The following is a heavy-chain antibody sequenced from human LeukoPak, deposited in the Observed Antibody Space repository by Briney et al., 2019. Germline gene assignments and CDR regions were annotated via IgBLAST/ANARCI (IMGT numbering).Heavy chain of an antibody. V-gene: IGHV5-51*01. Sequence: KYGESLKISCKGSGYSFTSYWIGWVRQMPGKGLEWMGIIYPGDSDTRYSPSFQGQVTISADKSISTAYLQWSSLKASDTAMYYCARHNDYSNYYYYYMDVWGKGTTVTVSS. J-gene: IGHJ6*03. D-gene: IGHD4-11*01. CDR2: IYPGDSDT. CDR1: GYSFTSYW. CDR3: ARHNDYSNYYYYYMDV.